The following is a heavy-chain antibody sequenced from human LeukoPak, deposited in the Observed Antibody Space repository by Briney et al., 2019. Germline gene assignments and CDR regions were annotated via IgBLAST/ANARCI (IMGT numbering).Heavy chain of an antibody. CDR3: ARISPRRYYYDSSGFYSEVWFDP. Sequence: PSETPSLTCAVYGGSFSGYYWSWIRQPPGKGLEWIGGINHSGSTNYNPSLKSRVTISVDTSKNQFSLKLSSVTAADTAVYYCARISPRRYYYDSSGFYSEVWFDPWGQGTLVTVSS. J-gene: IGHJ5*02. CDR1: GGSFSGYY. D-gene: IGHD3-22*01. V-gene: IGHV4-34*01. CDR2: INHSGST.